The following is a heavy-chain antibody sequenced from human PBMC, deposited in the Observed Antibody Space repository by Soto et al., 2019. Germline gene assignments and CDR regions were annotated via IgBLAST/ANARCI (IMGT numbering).Heavy chain of an antibody. Sequence: QVQLVESGGGVVQPGRSLRLSCAASGFTFSSYGMHWVRQAPGKGLEWVAVISYDGSNKYYADSVKGRFTISRDNSKNTLYLHMNSLRAEDTAVYYCAKSLLWFGEFVNWGQGTLVTVSS. D-gene: IGHD3-10*01. CDR3: AKSLLWFGEFVN. CDR2: ISYDGSNK. J-gene: IGHJ4*02. CDR1: GFTFSSYG. V-gene: IGHV3-30*18.